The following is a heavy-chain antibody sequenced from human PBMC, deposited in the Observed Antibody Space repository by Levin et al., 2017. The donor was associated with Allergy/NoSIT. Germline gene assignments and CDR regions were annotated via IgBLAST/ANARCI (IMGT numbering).Heavy chain of an antibody. CDR2: INWNGGST. CDR3: AGHRFTMNIHDGFDI. J-gene: IGHJ3*02. CDR1: GFTFDDYG. V-gene: IGHV3-20*01. D-gene: IGHD2/OR15-2a*01. Sequence: PGGSLRLSCAASGFTFDDYGMSWVRQAPGKGLEWVSGINWNGGSTGYADSVKGRLTISRDNAKNSLYLQMNSLRAEDTALYHCAGHRFTMNIHDGFDIWGQGTMVIVSS.